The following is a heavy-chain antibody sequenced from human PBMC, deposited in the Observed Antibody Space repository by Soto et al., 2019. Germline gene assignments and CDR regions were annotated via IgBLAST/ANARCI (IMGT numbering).Heavy chain of an antibody. J-gene: IGHJ4*02. D-gene: IGHD5-12*01. V-gene: IGHV4-59*01. CDR1: GGSISSYY. Sequence: SETLSLTCTVSGGSISSYYWSWIRQPPGKGLEWIGYIYYSGSTNYNPSLKSRVTISVDTSKNQFSLKLSSMTAADTAVYYCARTYSGYELYYFDYWGQGTLVTVSS. CDR3: ARTYSGYELYYFDY. CDR2: IYYSGST.